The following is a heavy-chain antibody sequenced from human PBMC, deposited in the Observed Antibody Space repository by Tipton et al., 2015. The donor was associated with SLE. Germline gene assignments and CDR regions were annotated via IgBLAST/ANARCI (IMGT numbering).Heavy chain of an antibody. J-gene: IGHJ4*02. Sequence: TLSLTCTVSGDSISSLYWSWIRQPPGKGLEWLGYIYYRGTTKYNPSLKSRVIISVDTSKNQFSLKLNSVTPAGTAMYYCARGGSGYGPFDNWGQGTLVTVSS. CDR3: ARGGSGYGPFDN. CDR1: GDSISSLY. CDR2: IYYRGTT. V-gene: IGHV4-59*11. D-gene: IGHD5-12*01.